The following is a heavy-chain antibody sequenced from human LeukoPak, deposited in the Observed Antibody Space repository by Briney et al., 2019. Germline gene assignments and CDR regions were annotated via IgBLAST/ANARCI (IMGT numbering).Heavy chain of an antibody. J-gene: IGHJ4*02. CDR1: GVSFSDQY. CDR3: KEAGPE. Sequence: GGTLRLSCAASGVSFSDQYMSWSRHGPPPGLELVSYITSSGSNVYYADSVQSRFTIIRVNAKNSLFLQKNSLGADANTAEYYLKEAGPEWGQGPLVSVSS. D-gene: IGHD6-19*01. CDR2: ITSSGSNV. V-gene: IGHV3-11*04.